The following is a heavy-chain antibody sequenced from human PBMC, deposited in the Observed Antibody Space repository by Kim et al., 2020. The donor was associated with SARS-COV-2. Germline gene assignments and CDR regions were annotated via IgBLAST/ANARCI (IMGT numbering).Heavy chain of an antibody. J-gene: IGHJ5*02. CDR1: GGSFSGYY. Sequence: SETLSLTFAVYGGSFSGYYWSWIRQPPGKGLEWIGEINHSGSTNYNPSLKSRVTISVDTSKNQFSLKLSSVTAADTAVYYCARLPSSGTRWFDPWGQGTLVTVSS. CDR3: ARLPSSGTRWFDP. V-gene: IGHV4-34*01. D-gene: IGHD6-19*01. CDR2: INHSGST.